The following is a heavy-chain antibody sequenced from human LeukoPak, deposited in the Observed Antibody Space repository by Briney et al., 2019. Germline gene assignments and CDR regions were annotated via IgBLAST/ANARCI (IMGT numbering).Heavy chain of an antibody. J-gene: IGHJ4*02. Sequence: YYSGSTNYNPSLKSRVTISVDTSKNQFSLKLSSVTAADTAVYYCARDQNRDFWSGYYDYWGQGTLVSVSS. V-gene: IGHV4-59*12. CDR2: YYSGST. D-gene: IGHD3-3*01. CDR3: ARDQNRDFWSGYYDY.